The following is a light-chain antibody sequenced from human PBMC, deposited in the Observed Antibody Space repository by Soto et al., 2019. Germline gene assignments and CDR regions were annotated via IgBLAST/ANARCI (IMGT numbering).Light chain of an antibody. CDR2: DAS. CDR1: QSVSSY. Sequence: EIVLTQSPATLSLSPGERATLSCRASQSVSSYLAWYQQKPGQAPRLLIYDASNRATGIPARFSGSGSGTDFTLTISSLEPEGFAVYYWEQRSSWPPTFGQGTKLEIK. J-gene: IGKJ2*01. CDR3: EQRSSWPPT. V-gene: IGKV3-11*01.